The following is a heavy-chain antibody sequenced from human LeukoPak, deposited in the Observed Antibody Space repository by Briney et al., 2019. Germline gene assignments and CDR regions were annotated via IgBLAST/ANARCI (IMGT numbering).Heavy chain of an antibody. J-gene: IGHJ4*02. CDR2: IYYSGST. V-gene: IGHV4-59*01. CDR3: TRDRGQWRVDY. Sequence: SETLSLTCTVSGGSISSYYWSWIRQPPGKGLEWIGYIYYSGSTNCNPSLKSRVTISVDTSKNQFSLKLSSVTAADTAVYYCTRDRGQWRVDYWGQGIQVTVSS. CDR1: GGSISSYY. D-gene: IGHD6-19*01.